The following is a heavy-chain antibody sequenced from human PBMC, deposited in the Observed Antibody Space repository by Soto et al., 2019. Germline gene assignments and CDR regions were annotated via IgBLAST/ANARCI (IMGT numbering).Heavy chain of an antibody. CDR1: GVTFSTYA. D-gene: IGHD6-19*01. V-gene: IGHV3-23*01. Sequence: GGSLRLSCAASGVTFSTYAMSCVRQAPGKGLEWVSAISRSGGSTYYADSVKGRFTVSRDNPENMLYLQMNSLRAEDTAVYFCAKGSASTYYFDSWGQGTLVTVSS. CDR2: ISRSGGST. J-gene: IGHJ4*02. CDR3: AKGSASTYYFDS.